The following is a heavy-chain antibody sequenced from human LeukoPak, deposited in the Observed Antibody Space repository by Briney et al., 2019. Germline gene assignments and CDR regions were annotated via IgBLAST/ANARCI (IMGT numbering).Heavy chain of an antibody. Sequence: ASVKVSCKASGYTFTYFYIHWVRQAPGQGLEWMGWINPNSGGTNYAQKFQGRVTMTRDTSISTAYMELSRLRSDDTAVYYCAREGDTYYYDSSGYWFDYWGQGTLVTVSS. CDR1: GYTFTYFY. J-gene: IGHJ4*02. CDR3: AREGDTYYYDSSGYWFDY. D-gene: IGHD3-22*01. CDR2: INPNSGGT. V-gene: IGHV1-2*02.